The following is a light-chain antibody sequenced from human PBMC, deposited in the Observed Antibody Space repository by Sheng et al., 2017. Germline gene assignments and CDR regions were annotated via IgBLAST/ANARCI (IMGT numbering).Light chain of an antibody. V-gene: IGLV1-44*01. CDR1: TSNIGSNT. Sequence: QSVLTQPPSASGTPGQRVTISCSGSTSNIGSNTVHWYQQLPGTAPKLLIYSNNQRPSGVPDRFSGSKSATSASLAISGLQSEDEADYYCAAWDDSLNVVFGGGTKLTVL. CDR3: AAWDDSLNVV. J-gene: IGLJ2*01. CDR2: SNN.